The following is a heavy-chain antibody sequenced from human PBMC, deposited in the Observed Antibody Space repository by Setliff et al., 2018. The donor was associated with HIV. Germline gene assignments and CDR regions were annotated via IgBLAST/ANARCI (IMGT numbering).Heavy chain of an antibody. D-gene: IGHD2-15*01. CDR2: VRPYNADK. J-gene: IGHJ6*03. CDR3: ARDRAHCSSGSCYRPLVYYFYYMDV. V-gene: IGHV1-2*02. CDR1: GFTFSDYY. Sequence: ASVKVSCKASGFTFSDYYMHWVRQAPGQGLEWMGWVRPYNADKNYAQKFQGRVTMTSDTSISTAYLELSGLTSDDTAIYYCARDRAHCSSGSCYRPLVYYFYYMDVWGTGTTVTVSS.